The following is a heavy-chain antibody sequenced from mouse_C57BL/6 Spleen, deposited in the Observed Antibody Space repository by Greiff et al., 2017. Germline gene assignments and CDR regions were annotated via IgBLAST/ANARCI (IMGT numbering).Heavy chain of an antibody. CDR1: GFTFSSYG. CDR2: ISSGGSYP. Sequence: EVMLVESGGDLVKPGGSLKLSCAASGFTFSSYGMSWVRQTPDKRLAWVATISSGGSYPYYPDSVKGRFTISRDNAKNTLYLQMSSLKSEDTAMYYCARLQLGHWYFDVWGTGTTVTVSS. J-gene: IGHJ1*03. CDR3: ARLQLGHWYFDV. V-gene: IGHV5-6*02. D-gene: IGHD4-1*02.